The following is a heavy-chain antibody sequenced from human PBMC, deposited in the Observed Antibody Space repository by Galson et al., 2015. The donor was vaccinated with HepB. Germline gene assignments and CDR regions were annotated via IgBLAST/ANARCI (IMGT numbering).Heavy chain of an antibody. CDR3: ARSRSILTGYYKRDYFDY. J-gene: IGHJ4*02. D-gene: IGHD3-9*01. CDR1: GYTLTSYA. CDR2: INAGNGNT. Sequence: SVKVSCKASGYTLTSYAMHWVRQAPGQRLEWMGWINAGNGNTKYSQKFQGRVTITRDTSASTAYMELSSLRSEDTAVYYCARSRSILTGYYKRDYFDYWGQGTLVTVSS. V-gene: IGHV1-3*01.